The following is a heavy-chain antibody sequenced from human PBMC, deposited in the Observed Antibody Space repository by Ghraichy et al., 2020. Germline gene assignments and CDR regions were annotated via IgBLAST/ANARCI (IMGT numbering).Heavy chain of an antibody. CDR2: IIPIFDTT. J-gene: IGHJ4*02. V-gene: IGHV1-69*13. D-gene: IGHD2-15*01. Sequence: SVKVSCKASGDIFSSYGISWVRQAPGQGLEWMGGIIPIFDTTEYAQKFQGRVTITADQSANIGYMELSSLRSEGTALYYCTRVKIVDCSDGDCYSPLDLWGQGTLVTVSS. CDR3: TRVKIVDCSDGDCYSPLDL. CDR1: GDIFSSYG.